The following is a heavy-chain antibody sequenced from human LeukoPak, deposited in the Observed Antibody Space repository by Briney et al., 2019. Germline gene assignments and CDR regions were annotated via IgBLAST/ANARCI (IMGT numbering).Heavy chain of an antibody. D-gene: IGHD3-3*01. CDR3: ARDYRYYDFWSGYSIGHYYGMDV. CDR2: IATAGDT. Sequence: GGSLRLSCAASGFTFSDYDMHWVRQATGKGLEWVSTIATAGDTYYPGSVKGRFTISRENAKNSLYLQMNSLRAEDTAVYYCARDYRYYDFWSGYSIGHYYGMDVWGQGTTVTVSS. V-gene: IGHV3-13*01. J-gene: IGHJ6*02. CDR1: GFTFSDYD.